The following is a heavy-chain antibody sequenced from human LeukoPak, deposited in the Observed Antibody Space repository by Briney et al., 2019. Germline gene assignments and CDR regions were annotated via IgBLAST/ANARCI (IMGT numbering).Heavy chain of an antibody. V-gene: IGHV4-59*12. CDR1: GGSISSYY. D-gene: IGHD6-6*01. CDR2: IYYSGST. Sequence: SETLSLTCTVSGGSISSYYWSWIRQPPGKGLEWIGYIYYSGSTNYNPSLKSRVTISVDTSKNQFSLKLSSVTAADTAVYYCARGQLWYYYYMDVWGKGTTVTVSS. CDR3: ARGQLWYYYYMDV. J-gene: IGHJ6*03.